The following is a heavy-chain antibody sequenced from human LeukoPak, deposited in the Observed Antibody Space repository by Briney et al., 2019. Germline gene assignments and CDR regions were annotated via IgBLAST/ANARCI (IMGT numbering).Heavy chain of an antibody. V-gene: IGHV3-21*01. CDR2: ISSGSSFM. CDR3: AYDSGNFDAFDI. CDR1: GFTFSSYS. J-gene: IGHJ3*02. Sequence: GGSLRLSCAASGFTFSSYSMNWVRQAPGKGLEWVSSISSGSSFMYYADSVKGRFTISRDNAKNSLYLQMNSLRAEDTAVYYCAYDSGNFDAFDIWGQGTMVTVSS. D-gene: IGHD3-10*01.